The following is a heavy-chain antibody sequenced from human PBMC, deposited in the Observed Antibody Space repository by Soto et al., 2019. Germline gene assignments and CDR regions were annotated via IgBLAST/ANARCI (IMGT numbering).Heavy chain of an antibody. D-gene: IGHD2-2*01. V-gene: IGHV1-46*01. CDR2: INPSGGST. CDR3: ARDLVLVPAAFYYYYGMDV. CDR1: GYTFTSYY. J-gene: IGHJ6*02. Sequence: QVQLVQSGAEVKKPGASVKVSCKASGYTFTSYYMHWVRQAPGQGLEWMGIINPSGGSTSYAQKFQGRVTMTRDTSTSTVYMELSSLRSEDTAVYYCARDLVLVPAAFYYYYGMDVWGQGTTVTVSS.